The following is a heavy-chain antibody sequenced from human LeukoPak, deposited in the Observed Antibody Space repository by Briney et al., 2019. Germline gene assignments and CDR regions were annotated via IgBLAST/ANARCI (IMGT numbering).Heavy chain of an antibody. CDR2: INPNSGGT. Sequence: ASVKVSCKASGYTFTGYYMHWVRQAPGQGLEWMGWINPNSGGTNYAQKFQGRVTMTRDTSISTAYMELSRLRSDDTAVYYCARRLTLTPTNWFDPWGQGTLVTVSS. CDR3: ARRLTLTPTNWFDP. J-gene: IGHJ5*02. D-gene: IGHD2-8*01. CDR1: GYTFTGYY. V-gene: IGHV1-2*02.